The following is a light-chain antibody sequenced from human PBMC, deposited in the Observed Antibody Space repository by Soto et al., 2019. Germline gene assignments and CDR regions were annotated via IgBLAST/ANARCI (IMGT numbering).Light chain of an antibody. CDR3: QQYNSYSAT. Sequence: DIKMTQSPSTLSASVGDRVTITCRASQSISSWLAWYQQKPGKAPKLLIYKASSLESGVPSRFSGSGSGTEFTLTISTLQPADFATYYCQQYNSYSATFGGGTKVEIK. CDR1: QSISSW. J-gene: IGKJ4*01. V-gene: IGKV1-5*03. CDR2: KAS.